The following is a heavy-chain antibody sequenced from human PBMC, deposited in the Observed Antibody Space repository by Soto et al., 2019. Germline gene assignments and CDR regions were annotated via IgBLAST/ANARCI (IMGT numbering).Heavy chain of an antibody. J-gene: IGHJ6*02. Sequence: QVQLVESGGGVVQPGRSLRLSCVVSGFTFSGYGMHWVRQAPGKGLEWVAVVSYDGNGEYYADSVKGRFTVSRDNSKNTLYLQMNSLRAEDTAVYYCAKDRSDYGDDVYYYFYGMDVWGQGTTVTVSS. V-gene: IGHV3-30*18. CDR2: VSYDGNGE. D-gene: IGHD4-17*01. CDR1: GFTFSGYG. CDR3: AKDRSDYGDDVYYYFYGMDV.